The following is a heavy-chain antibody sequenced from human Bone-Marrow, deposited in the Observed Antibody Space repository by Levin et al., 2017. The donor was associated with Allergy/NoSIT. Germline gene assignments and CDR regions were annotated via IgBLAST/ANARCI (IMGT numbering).Heavy chain of an antibody. CDR3: ATQKYPRIAAAGPLRVNDAFDI. CDR1: GYTFTSYD. V-gene: IGHV1-8*01. J-gene: IGHJ3*02. D-gene: IGHD6-13*01. Sequence: PGGSLRLSCKASGYTFTSYDINWVRQATGQGLEWMGWMNPNSGNTGYAQKFQGRVTMTRNTSISTAYMELSSLRSEDTAVYYCATQKYPRIAAAGPLRVNDAFDIWGQGTMVTVSS. CDR2: MNPNSGNT.